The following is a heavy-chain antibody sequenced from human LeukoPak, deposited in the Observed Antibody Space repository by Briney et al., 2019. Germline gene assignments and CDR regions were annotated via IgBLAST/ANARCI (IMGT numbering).Heavy chain of an antibody. V-gene: IGHV4-59*01. CDR3: ARGYDFWSGYTPLDY. Sequence: PSETLPLTCTVSGGSISSYYWSWIRQPPGKGLEWIGYIYYSGSTNYNPSLKSRVTISVDTSKNQFSLKLCSVTAADTAVYYCARGYDFWSGYTPLDYWGQGTLVTVSS. CDR2: IYYSGST. J-gene: IGHJ4*02. CDR1: GGSISSYY. D-gene: IGHD3-3*01.